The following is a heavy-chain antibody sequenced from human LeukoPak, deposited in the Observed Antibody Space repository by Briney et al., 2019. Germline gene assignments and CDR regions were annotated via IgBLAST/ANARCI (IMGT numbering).Heavy chain of an antibody. CDR1: GFTFSSYG. Sequence: PGRSLRLSCAASGFTFSSYGMHWVRQAPGKGLEWVAVIWYDGSNKYYADSVKGRFTISRDNSKNTLYLQMNSLRAEDTAVYYCAKVGLACSSTSCYSGGRLWYFDYWGQGTLVTVSS. CDR3: AKVGLACSSTSCYSGGRLWYFDY. CDR2: IWYDGSNK. J-gene: IGHJ4*02. D-gene: IGHD2-2*01. V-gene: IGHV3-33*06.